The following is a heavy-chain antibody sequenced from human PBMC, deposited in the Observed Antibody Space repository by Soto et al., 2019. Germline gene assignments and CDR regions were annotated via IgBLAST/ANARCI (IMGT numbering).Heavy chain of an antibody. D-gene: IGHD6-13*01. J-gene: IGHJ6*02. Sequence: GESLKISCKGSGYSFTSYWIGWVRQMPGKGLEWMGIIYPGDSDTRYSPSFQGQVTISADKSISTAYLQWSSLKASDTAMYYCAILGIAAAGTRVYYYYGMDVWGQGTTVTVSS. CDR1: GYSFTSYW. V-gene: IGHV5-51*01. CDR3: AILGIAAAGTRVYYYYGMDV. CDR2: IYPGDSDT.